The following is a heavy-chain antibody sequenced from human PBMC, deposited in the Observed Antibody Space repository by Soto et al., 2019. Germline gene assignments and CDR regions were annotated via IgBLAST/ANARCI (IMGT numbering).Heavy chain of an antibody. D-gene: IGHD5-12*01. CDR2: INSDGSST. J-gene: IGHJ3*02. Sequence: VGSLRLSCAASGFTFSSYWMHWVRQAPGKGLVWVSRINSDGSSTSYADSVKGRFTISRDNAKNTLYLQMNSLRAEDTAVYYCARETSGQGFDAFDIWGQGTMVTVSS. CDR3: ARETSGQGFDAFDI. V-gene: IGHV3-74*01. CDR1: GFTFSSYW.